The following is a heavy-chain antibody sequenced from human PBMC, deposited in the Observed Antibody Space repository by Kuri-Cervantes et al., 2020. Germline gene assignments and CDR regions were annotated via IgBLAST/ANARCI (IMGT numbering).Heavy chain of an antibody. CDR1: GGTFSSYA. J-gene: IGHJ4*02. CDR3: ASGVGSPTYFDY. CDR2: IIPIFGTA. V-gene: IGHV1-69*13. D-gene: IGHD3-3*01. Sequence: SVKVSCKASGGTFSSYAISWVRQAPGQGLEWMGGIIPIFGTANYAQKFQGRVTITADESTSTAYMELSSLRSEDAAVYYCASGVGSPTYFDYWGQGTLVTVSS.